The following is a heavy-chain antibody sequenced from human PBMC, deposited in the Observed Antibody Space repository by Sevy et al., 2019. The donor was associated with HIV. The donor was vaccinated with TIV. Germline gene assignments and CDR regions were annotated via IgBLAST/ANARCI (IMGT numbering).Heavy chain of an antibody. V-gene: IGHV3-7*01. J-gene: IGHJ4*02. D-gene: IGHD1-1*01. CDR1: GFTFSSSS. Sequence: GGSLRLSCAASGFTFSSSSMTWVRQAPGKGLEWVATISQGGSEEYYVDSVKGRFTISRDNAKNPLCLQMNSLSAVDTVVYFFARFVSLDYWGQGTLVTVSS. CDR3: ARFVSLDY. CDR2: ISQGGSEE.